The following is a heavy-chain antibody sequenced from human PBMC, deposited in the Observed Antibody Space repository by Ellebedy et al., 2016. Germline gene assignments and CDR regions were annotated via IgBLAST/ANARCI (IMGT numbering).Heavy chain of an antibody. CDR1: GFTFRSYW. Sequence: GGSLRLSCAASGFTFRSYWMSWVRQAPGKGLEWVVNIKQDGSEKYYVDSVKGRFTISRDNAKNSLYLQMSSLRAEDTAVYYCARDGHPFDYWGQGTLVTVSS. CDR3: ARDGHPFDY. CDR2: IKQDGSEK. J-gene: IGHJ4*02. V-gene: IGHV3-7*04.